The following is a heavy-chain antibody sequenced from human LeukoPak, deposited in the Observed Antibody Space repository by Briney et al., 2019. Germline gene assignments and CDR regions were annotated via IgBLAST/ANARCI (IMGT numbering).Heavy chain of an antibody. CDR2: ISGSGGST. V-gene: IGHV3-23*01. D-gene: IGHD3-10*01. Sequence: PGGPLRLSCAASGFTFSSYAMTWVPKAPGKGLEWVSAISGSGGSTYYADSVKGRFTISRDNSMNTLYLQMNSLRAEDTAVYYCATEDMVRGVLPLNFDYWGQGTLVTVSS. CDR3: ATEDMVRGVLPLNFDY. CDR1: GFTFSSYA. J-gene: IGHJ4*02.